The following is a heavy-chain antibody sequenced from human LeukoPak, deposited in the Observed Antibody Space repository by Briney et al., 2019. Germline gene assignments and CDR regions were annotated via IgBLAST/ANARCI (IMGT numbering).Heavy chain of an antibody. CDR2: ISGSGGST. Sequence: GGSLRLSCAASGFTFSSYAMSWVRQAPGKGLEWVSAISGSGGSTYYADSVKGRLTISRDNSKNTLYLQMNSLRAEDTAVYYCAIPVGATLYFQHWGQGTLVTVSS. V-gene: IGHV3-23*01. CDR1: GFTFSSYA. D-gene: IGHD1-26*01. CDR3: AIPVGATLYFQH. J-gene: IGHJ1*01.